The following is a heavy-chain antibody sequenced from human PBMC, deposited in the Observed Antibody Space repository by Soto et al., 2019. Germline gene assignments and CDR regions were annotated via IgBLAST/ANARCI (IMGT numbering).Heavy chain of an antibody. J-gene: IGHJ3*02. CDR3: ARIQKSSCRTVTNDAFNI. Sequence: QVQLQESGPGLVKPSETLSLTCTVSGDSISSYYWSWIRQPPGKGLEWIGYIYYSGSTNYNPSLKNRVTISVDTSKNQFSQKRNSVTAADTAVYYCARIQKSSCRTVTNDAFNIWGQGTMVTV. V-gene: IGHV4-59*01. CDR2: IYYSGST. D-gene: IGHD4-4*01. CDR1: GDSISSYY.